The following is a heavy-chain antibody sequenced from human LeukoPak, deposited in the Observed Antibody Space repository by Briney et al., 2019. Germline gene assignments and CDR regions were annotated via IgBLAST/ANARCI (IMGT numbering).Heavy chain of an antibody. D-gene: IGHD1-26*01. Sequence: SETLSLTCTVSGGSISSSRYYWGWIRQPPGKGLEWVGSIDYAGSTYYSPSLKSRVTTSVDTSKNQFSLKLSSVTAADTAVYYCAVIQVIVGATDRWFDPWGQGTLVTVSS. V-gene: IGHV4-39*07. J-gene: IGHJ5*02. CDR1: GGSISSSRYY. CDR3: AVIQVIVGATDRWFDP. CDR2: IDYAGST.